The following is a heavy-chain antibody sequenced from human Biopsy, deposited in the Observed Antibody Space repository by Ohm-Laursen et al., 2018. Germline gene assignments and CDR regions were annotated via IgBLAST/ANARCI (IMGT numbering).Heavy chain of an antibody. Sequence: SVTVSCKASGGTLITYAISWVRQAPGQGLEWMGRIIPILHVPTYAQSFQGRVTISADKSTSTAYMELSGLRSEDTAVYYCASLEDRTFDKWGQGTLVTVSS. CDR1: GGTLITYA. V-gene: IGHV1-69*04. CDR2: IIPILHVP. CDR3: ASLEDRTFDK. J-gene: IGHJ4*02.